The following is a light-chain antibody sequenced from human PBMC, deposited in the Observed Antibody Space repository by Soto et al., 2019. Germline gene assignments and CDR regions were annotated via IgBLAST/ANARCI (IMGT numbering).Light chain of an antibody. CDR2: DVS. Sequence: QSALTQPASVSGSPGQSSTFSCTGTSSDIGGYNYVSWYQQHPGKAPKLVIYDVSNRPSGVSNRFCGSKSGNTAYLTISGRQADDEADYYRSSYTTTSTLVFGGGTKLTVL. V-gene: IGLV2-14*01. J-gene: IGLJ2*01. CDR1: SSDIGGYNY. CDR3: SSYTTTSTLV.